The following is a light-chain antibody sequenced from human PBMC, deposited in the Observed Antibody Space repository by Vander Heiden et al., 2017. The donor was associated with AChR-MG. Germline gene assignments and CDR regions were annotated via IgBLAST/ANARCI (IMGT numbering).Light chain of an antibody. V-gene: IGKV3-20*01. CDR1: QSVRSNY. CDR3: QQYGRSST. J-gene: IGKJ4*01. Sequence: EIVLTQSPGTLSLPPGERATLSCRASQSVRSNYLAWYQQKPGQAPRLLIYGASSRATGIPDRFSGSGSETEFTLTITRLEPEDIAVYYCQQYGRSSTFGGGSKVEIK. CDR2: GAS.